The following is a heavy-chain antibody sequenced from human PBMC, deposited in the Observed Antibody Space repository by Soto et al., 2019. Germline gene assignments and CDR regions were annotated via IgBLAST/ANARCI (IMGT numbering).Heavy chain of an antibody. Sequence: SETLSLTCTVPGGSISSGGYYLSWIRQHPWKGLEWIGYIYYSGSTYYNPSLKSRVTISVDTSKNQFSLKLSSVTAADTAVYYCAREEWELRFLDYWGQGTLVTVSS. J-gene: IGHJ4*02. V-gene: IGHV4-31*03. CDR3: AREEWELRFLDY. D-gene: IGHD1-26*01. CDR2: IYYSGST. CDR1: GGSISSGGYY.